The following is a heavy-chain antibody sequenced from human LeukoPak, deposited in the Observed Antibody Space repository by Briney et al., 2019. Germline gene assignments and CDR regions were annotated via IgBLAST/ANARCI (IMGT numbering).Heavy chain of an antibody. CDR3: AAGYSSGWWLVF. Sequence: ASVTVSCKASGYTFTGYYMHWVRQAPGQGLEWMGWINPNSGDTNFAQKFQGRVTMTRDTSISTAYMELSRLRSDDTAVYYCAAGYSSGWWLVFRGQGTLVTVSS. CDR1: GYTFTGYY. V-gene: IGHV1-2*02. D-gene: IGHD6-19*01. J-gene: IGHJ4*02. CDR2: INPNSGDT.